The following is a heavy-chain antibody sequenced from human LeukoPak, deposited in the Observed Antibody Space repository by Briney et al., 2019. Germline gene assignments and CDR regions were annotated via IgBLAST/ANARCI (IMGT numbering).Heavy chain of an antibody. CDR2: ISGSGGST. J-gene: IGHJ4*02. CDR3: ARVTYGSGTYGAFDY. V-gene: IGHV3-23*01. D-gene: IGHD3-10*01. Sequence: GGSLRLSCAASGFTFSSYEMNWVRQAPGKGLEWVSAISGSGGSTYYADSVKGRFTISRDNSKNTLYLQMNSLRAEDTAVYYCARVTYGSGTYGAFDYWGQGTLVTVSS. CDR1: GFTFSSYE.